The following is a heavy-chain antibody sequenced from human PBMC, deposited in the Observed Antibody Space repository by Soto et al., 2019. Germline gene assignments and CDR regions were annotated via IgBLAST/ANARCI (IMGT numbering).Heavy chain of an antibody. V-gene: IGHV4-30-2*06. J-gene: IGHJ6*04. CDR3: IRAPTGHSPRGDV. CDR2: IYYTGYT. CDR1: GASLSFGGHS. D-gene: IGHD2-15*01. Sequence: QVQLQESGSGLVKPSQTLSLTCAVSGASLSFGGHSWSWIRQSPGKGLEWLGYIYYTGYTYYNPSLQRRVIFSVDRSKNTYSLRLDSVTAAYTALYFCIRAPTGHSPRGDVWVRGTTVTVSS.